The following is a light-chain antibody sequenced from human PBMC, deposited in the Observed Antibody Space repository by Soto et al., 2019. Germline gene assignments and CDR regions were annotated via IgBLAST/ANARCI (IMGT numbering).Light chain of an antibody. CDR3: GTWDTTLSAGRAV. J-gene: IGLJ3*02. V-gene: IGLV1-51*01. CDR2: DNN. CDR1: RSNIGNNY. Sequence: QSVLTQPPSVSAAPGQRVTISCSGSRSNIGNNYVSCYQQFPGAAPRILIYDNNNRPSWIPDRFSGSKSDTSATLGITGLQTGDEADYYCGTWDTTLSAGRAVFGGGTKLTVL.